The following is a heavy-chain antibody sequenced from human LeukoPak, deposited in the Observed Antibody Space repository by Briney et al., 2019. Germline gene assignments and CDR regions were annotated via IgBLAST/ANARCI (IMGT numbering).Heavy chain of an antibody. CDR3: ARDYGYGDYVGHAFDI. V-gene: IGHV4-59*01. CDR2: IYYSGST. Sequence: PSETLSLTCTVSGGSISSYYWSWIRQPPGKGLEWIGYIYYSGSTNYNPSLKSRVTISVDTSKNQFSLKLSSVTAADTAVYYCARDYGYGDYVGHAFDIWGQGTMVTVSP. D-gene: IGHD4-17*01. CDR1: GGSISSYY. J-gene: IGHJ3*02.